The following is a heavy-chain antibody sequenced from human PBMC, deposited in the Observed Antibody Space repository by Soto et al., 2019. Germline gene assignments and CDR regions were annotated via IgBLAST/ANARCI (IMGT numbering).Heavy chain of an antibody. CDR3: ARVGSSGWSPDY. Sequence: QVQLQESGPGLVKPSETLSLTCSVSGGSISGHYWTWIRQSPGKGLEWIGYIFYSGSTNYNPSLKSRVTISVDTSKNQFYLKMSSVTAADTAVYYCARVGSSGWSPDYWGRGPLVTVSS. D-gene: IGHD6-19*01. J-gene: IGHJ4*02. CDR1: GGSISGHY. CDR2: IFYSGST. V-gene: IGHV4-59*11.